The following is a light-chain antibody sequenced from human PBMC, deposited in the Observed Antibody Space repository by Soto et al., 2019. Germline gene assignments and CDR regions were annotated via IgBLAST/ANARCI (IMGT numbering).Light chain of an antibody. CDR1: SSNIGSNY. Sequence: QSVLTQPPSASGTPGQRVTISCSGRSSNIGSNYVYWYQQLPGTAPKLLIYRNNQRPSGVPDRISGSKSGTSASLAISGLRSEDEADYYCAAWDDSLSGPVFGGGTQVTVL. CDR3: AAWDDSLSGPV. V-gene: IGLV1-47*01. J-gene: IGLJ2*01. CDR2: RNN.